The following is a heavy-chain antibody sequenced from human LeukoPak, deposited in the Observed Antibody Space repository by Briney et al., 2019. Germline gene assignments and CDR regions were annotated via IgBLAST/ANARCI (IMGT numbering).Heavy chain of an antibody. CDR1: GFTFDDYA. CDR3: AKDIVSTDSSGYYYYFDY. V-gene: IGHV3-9*01. J-gene: IGHJ4*02. CDR2: ISWNSGSI. D-gene: IGHD3-22*01. Sequence: GGSLRLSCAAAGFTFDDYAMHWVWQAPGKGLEWVSGISWNSGSIGYADSVKGRFTISRDNAKNSLYLQMNSLRAEDTALYYCAKDIVSTDSSGYYYYFDYWGQGTLVTVSS.